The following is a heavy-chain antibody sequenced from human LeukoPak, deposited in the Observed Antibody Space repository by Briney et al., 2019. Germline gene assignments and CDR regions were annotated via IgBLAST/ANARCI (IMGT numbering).Heavy chain of an antibody. CDR3: ARRFFDY. Sequence: GGSLRLSCEASGFTFSDYWMSWVRQAPGKGLEWVANIKQDGSEKYYVDSVKGRFTISRDNAKNSLYLQMNSLRAEDTAVYYCARRFFDYWGQGTLVTVS. J-gene: IGHJ4*02. CDR2: IKQDGSEK. D-gene: IGHD3-16*01. V-gene: IGHV3-7*01. CDR1: GFTFSDYW.